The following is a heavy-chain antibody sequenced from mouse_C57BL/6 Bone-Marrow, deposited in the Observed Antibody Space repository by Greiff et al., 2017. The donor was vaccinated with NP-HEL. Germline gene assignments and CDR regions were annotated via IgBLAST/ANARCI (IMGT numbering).Heavy chain of an antibody. CDR3: ARGALRRFDY. J-gene: IGHJ2*01. V-gene: IGHV1-59*01. CDR1: GYTFTSYW. Sequence: QVQLQQPGAELVRPGSSVKLSCKASGYTFTSYWMHWVKQRPGQGLEWIGVIDPSDSYTNYNQKFKGKATLTVDTSSSTAYMQLSSRTSEDSAVYYCARGALRRFDYWGQGNTLTVSS. D-gene: IGHD1-2*01. CDR2: IDPSDSYT.